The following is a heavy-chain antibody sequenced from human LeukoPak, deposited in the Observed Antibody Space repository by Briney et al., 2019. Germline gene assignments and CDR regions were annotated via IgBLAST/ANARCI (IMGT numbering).Heavy chain of an antibody. J-gene: IGHJ6*03. D-gene: IGHD2-2*03. CDR1: GGSISSGSYY. V-gene: IGHV4-61*02. Sequence: SETLSLTCTVSGGSISSGSYYWSWIRQPAGKGLEWIVRIYTSGSTNYNPSLKSRVTISVDTSKNQFSLKLSSVTAADTAVYYCARGPLGVGYCSSTSCYGPNYYYYYYMDVWGKGTTVTVSS. CDR3: ARGPLGVGYCSSTSCYGPNYYYYYYMDV. CDR2: IYTSGST.